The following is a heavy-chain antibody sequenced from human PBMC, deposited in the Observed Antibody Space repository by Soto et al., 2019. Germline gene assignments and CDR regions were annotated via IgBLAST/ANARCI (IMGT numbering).Heavy chain of an antibody. Sequence: QVQLVQSGAEVKKPGSSVKVSCKASGGTFSSYAISWVRQAPGQGLEWMGGIIPIFGTANYAQNFQGRVTITADESTSTAYMELSSLRSEDPAVYSCARGVGFRRHSYYYASSGSHIYYFDYWGQGTLVTVSS. V-gene: IGHV1-69*01. CDR3: ARGVGFRRHSYYYASSGSHIYYFDY. J-gene: IGHJ4*02. D-gene: IGHD3-22*01. CDR1: GGTFSSYA. CDR2: IIPIFGTA.